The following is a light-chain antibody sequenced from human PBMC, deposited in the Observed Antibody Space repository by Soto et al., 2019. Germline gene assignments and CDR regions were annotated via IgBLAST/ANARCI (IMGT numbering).Light chain of an antibody. Sequence: QSVLTQPPSASGTPGQRVTISCSGGSSNIGDNTVNWYQQLPGTAPKLLIDSNNQRPSGVPDRHPGSKSGTSASLAISGLQSEDEAEYDCEAWDDSRGWVFGGGTKLTVL. J-gene: IGLJ3*02. V-gene: IGLV1-44*01. CDR3: EAWDDSRGWV. CDR2: SNN. CDR1: SSNIGDNT.